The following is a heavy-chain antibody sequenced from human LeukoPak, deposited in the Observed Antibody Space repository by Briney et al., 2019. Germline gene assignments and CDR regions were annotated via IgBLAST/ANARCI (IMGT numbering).Heavy chain of an antibody. CDR2: INPNGGST. J-gene: IGHJ6*03. V-gene: IGHV1-46*01. CDR3: TRGGDCSGGTCYSGAPYYYYYMDV. D-gene: IGHD2-15*01. Sequence: ASVKVSCKASGYTFTSYYMHWVRQAPGQGLEWVGIINPNGGSTNYVEKLQGRVTMTRDMSTSTVYMELSNLKSEDTAVYYCTRGGDCSGGTCYSGAPYYYYYMDVWGKGTTVTISS. CDR1: GYTFTSYY.